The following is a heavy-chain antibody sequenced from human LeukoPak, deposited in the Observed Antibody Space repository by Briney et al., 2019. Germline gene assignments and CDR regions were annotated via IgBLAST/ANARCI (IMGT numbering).Heavy chain of an antibody. CDR3: ARHGDTVVTPYYFDY. V-gene: IGHV4-59*08. CDR2: IYYSGST. D-gene: IGHD4-23*01. Sequence: SETLSLTCTVSGGSISSYYWSWIRQPPGKGLEWIGYIYYSGSTNYNPSLKSRATISVDTSKNQFSLKLSSVTAADTAVYYCARHGDTVVTPYYFDYWGQGTLVTVSS. CDR1: GGSISSYY. J-gene: IGHJ4*02.